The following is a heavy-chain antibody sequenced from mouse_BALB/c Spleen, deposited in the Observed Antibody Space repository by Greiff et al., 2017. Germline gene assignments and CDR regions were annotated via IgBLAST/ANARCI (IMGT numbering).Heavy chain of an antibody. J-gene: IGHJ1*01. CDR3: ARYGSSSDWYFDV. D-gene: IGHD1-1*01. V-gene: IGHV1S34*01. CDR2: ISCYNGAT. Sequence: LVKTGASVKISCKASGYSFTGYYMHWVKQSHGKSLEWIGYISCYNGATSYNQKFKGKATFTVDTSSSTAYMQFNSLPSEDSAVYYCARYGSSSDWYFDVWGAGTTVTVSS. CDR1: GYSFTGYY.